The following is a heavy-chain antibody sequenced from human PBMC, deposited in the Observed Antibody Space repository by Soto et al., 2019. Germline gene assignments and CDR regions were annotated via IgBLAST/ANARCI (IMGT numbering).Heavy chain of an antibody. V-gene: IGHV5-10-1*01. D-gene: IGHD5-18*01. CDR2: IDPSDSYT. J-gene: IGHJ4*02. Sequence: GESLKISCKGSGYSFTSYWISWVRQMPGKGLEWMGRIDPSDSYTNYSPSFQGHVTISADKSISTAYLQWSSLKASDTAMYYCARPSRVYDTAMAPQLDYWGQGTLVTVSS. CDR1: GYSFTSYW. CDR3: ARPSRVYDTAMAPQLDY.